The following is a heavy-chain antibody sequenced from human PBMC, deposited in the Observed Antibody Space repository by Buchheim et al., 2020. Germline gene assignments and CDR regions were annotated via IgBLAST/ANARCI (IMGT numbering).Heavy chain of an antibody. CDR1: GGSISGSSYY. Sequence: QMQLQESGPGLVKPSETLSLTCTVSGGSISGSSYYWGWLRQTPGKGLEWIVSIYYSGTTYSNPSLKSRVTMSVDTSKKQFLLQLSSVTAADTAVCYGARGAWYSNGWYATTNLDYWGQGTL. D-gene: IGHD6-19*01. CDR2: IYYSGTT. CDR3: ARGAWYSNGWYATTNLDY. J-gene: IGHJ4*02. V-gene: IGHV4-39*07.